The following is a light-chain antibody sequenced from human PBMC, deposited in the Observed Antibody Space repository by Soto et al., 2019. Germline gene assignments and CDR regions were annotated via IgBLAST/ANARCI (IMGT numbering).Light chain of an antibody. V-gene: IGLV2-14*01. Sequence: QSVLTQPASVSGSPGQSITISCTGTSSDVGGYNYVSWYQQHPGKAPKLIIYEDSKWPSGVSKRFSGSKSGNTASLTISGHQAEDEAYYYCSSYTSIGTVLVGGGTKLTVL. CDR3: SSYTSIGTVL. J-gene: IGLJ2*01. CDR1: SSDVGGYNY. CDR2: EDS.